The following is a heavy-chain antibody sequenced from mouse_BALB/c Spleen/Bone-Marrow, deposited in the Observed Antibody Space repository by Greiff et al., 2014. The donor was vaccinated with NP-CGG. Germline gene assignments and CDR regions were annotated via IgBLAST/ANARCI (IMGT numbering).Heavy chain of an antibody. CDR1: GYSFTGYY. V-gene: IGHV1-26*01. Sequence: SGPDLVKPGASVKISCKASGYSFTGYYMYWVKQSHGKSLEWIGRVNPNNGDISYNQKFKGKAILTVDKSSSTACMERRSLTSEDSAVYYCARSTATGFAYWGQGTLVTVSA. J-gene: IGHJ3*01. D-gene: IGHD1-2*01. CDR2: VNPNNGDI. CDR3: ARSTATGFAY.